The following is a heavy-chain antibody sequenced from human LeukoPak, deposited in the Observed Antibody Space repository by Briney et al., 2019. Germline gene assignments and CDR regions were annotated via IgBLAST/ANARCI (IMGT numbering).Heavy chain of an antibody. Sequence: PGGSLRLSCAASGFTFSSYAMSWVRQAPGKGLEWVSGISDSGGSTYYADSVKGRFTISGDNSKNTLYLQMNSLRAEDTAIYYCAPPYYFDYWGQGTLVTVSS. V-gene: IGHV3-23*01. J-gene: IGHJ4*02. D-gene: IGHD2-21*01. CDR1: GFTFSSYA. CDR3: APPYYFDY. CDR2: ISDSGGST.